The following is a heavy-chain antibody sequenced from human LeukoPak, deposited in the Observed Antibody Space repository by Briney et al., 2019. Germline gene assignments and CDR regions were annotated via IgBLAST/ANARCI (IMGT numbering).Heavy chain of an antibody. CDR1: GFTFSSYA. Sequence: PGGSLRLSCAASGFTFSSYAMSWVRQAPGKGLEWVSAISGSGGSTYYADSVKGRFTISRDNSKNTLYLQMNSLRAEDTAVYYCAGAFDYYGSGSYYNLDYWGQGTLVTVSS. CDR3: AGAFDYYGSGSYYNLDY. J-gene: IGHJ4*02. CDR2: ISGSGGST. V-gene: IGHV3-23*01. D-gene: IGHD3-10*01.